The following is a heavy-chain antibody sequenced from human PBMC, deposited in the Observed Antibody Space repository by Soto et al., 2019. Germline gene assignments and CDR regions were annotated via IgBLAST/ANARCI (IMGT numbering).Heavy chain of an antibody. V-gene: IGHV3-23*01. D-gene: IGHD5-12*01. Sequence: EVQLLESGGGVVEPGGSLRLSCAASGFHFSIYAMGWVRQAPGKGLEWVSVISGNGGSTYYPDSVKGRFSISRDISKNTLFLEMNSLRAEDTAIYYCARLGGYSGYDPFDYWGQGTLVTVSS. CDR1: GFHFSIYA. CDR3: ARLGGYSGYDPFDY. CDR2: ISGNGGST. J-gene: IGHJ4*02.